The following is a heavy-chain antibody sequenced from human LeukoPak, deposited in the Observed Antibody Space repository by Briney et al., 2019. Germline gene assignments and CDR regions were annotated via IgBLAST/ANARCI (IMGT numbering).Heavy chain of an antibody. J-gene: IGHJ1*01. CDR1: GYGFNSYY. Sequence: ASVKLSCKASGYGFNSYYIHWDWHGPGQGLGWVGVINASSGSTRYPQKFQDRVTKTRDTSTSTGYMDLSSLKSDDTATYYCARGVFGELEKLMFQHWGQGTLVTASS. V-gene: IGHV1-46*02. D-gene: IGHD3-10*02. CDR3: ARGVFGELEKLMFQH. CDR2: INASSGST.